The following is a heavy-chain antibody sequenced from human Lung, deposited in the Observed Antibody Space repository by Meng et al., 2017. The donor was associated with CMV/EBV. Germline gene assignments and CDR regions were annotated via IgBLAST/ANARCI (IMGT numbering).Heavy chain of an antibody. Sequence: AXVXVSXXASGYTFPRHWMHWVRQAPGQGPEWMAVINPSGDNTLYAQRFQGRLTLTRDTSTNTVYMDLGSLTSEDSAVYFCARDNSDSTSSWWFDPWGQGTLVXVSS. CDR3: ARDNSDSTSSWWFDP. D-gene: IGHD2/OR15-2a*01. J-gene: IGHJ5*02. CDR2: INPSGDNT. CDR1: GYTFPRHW. V-gene: IGHV1-46*01.